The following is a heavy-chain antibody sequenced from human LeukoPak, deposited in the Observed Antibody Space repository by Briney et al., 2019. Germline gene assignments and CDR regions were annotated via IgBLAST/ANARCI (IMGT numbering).Heavy chain of an antibody. CDR2: INHSGST. CDR1: GGSFSGYY. CDR3: ARGHAGRRITIFGVVRVYFDY. Sequence: SETLSLTCAVYGGSFSGYYWSWIRQPPGKWLEWIGEINHSGSTNYNPSLKSRVTISVDTSKNQFSLKLSSVTAADTAVYYCARGHAGRRITIFGVVRVYFDYWGQGTLVTVSS. V-gene: IGHV4-34*01. D-gene: IGHD3-3*01. J-gene: IGHJ4*02.